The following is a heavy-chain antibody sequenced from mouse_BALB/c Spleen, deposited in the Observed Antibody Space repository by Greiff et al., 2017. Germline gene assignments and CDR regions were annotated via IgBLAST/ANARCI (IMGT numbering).Heavy chain of an antibody. D-gene: IGHD2-14*01. CDR2: IYPSDSET. Sequence: QVQLQQPGAELVRPGASVKLSCKASGYSFTSYWMNWVKQRPGQGLEWIGMIYPSDSETRLNQKFKDKATLTVDKSSSTAYMQLSSPTSEDSAVYYCARSQYGYPFAYWGQGTLVTVSA. CDR1: GYSFTSYW. CDR3: ARSQYGYPFAY. J-gene: IGHJ3*01. V-gene: IGHV1-61*01.